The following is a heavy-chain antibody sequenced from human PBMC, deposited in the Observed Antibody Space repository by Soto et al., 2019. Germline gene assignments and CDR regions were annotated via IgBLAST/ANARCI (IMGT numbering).Heavy chain of an antibody. D-gene: IGHD6-6*01. CDR2: IWYDGSNK. J-gene: IGHJ6*02. Sequence: SGGSLRLSCAASGFTFSSYGMHWVRQAPGKGLEWVAVIWYDGSNKYYADSVKGRFTISRDNSKNTLYLQMNSLRAEDTAVYYCGRESIADLQRVVGMAVWGQETTFPSP. CDR3: GRESIADLQRVVGMAV. CDR1: GFTFSSYG. V-gene: IGHV3-33*01.